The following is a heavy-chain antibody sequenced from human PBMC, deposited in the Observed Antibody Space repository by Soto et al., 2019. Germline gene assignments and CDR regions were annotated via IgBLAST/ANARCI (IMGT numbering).Heavy chain of an antibody. V-gene: IGHV3-21*01. CDR2: ISSSSSYI. J-gene: IGHJ4*02. CDR1: GFTFSSYS. Sequence: PGGSLRLSCAASGFTFSSYSMNWVRQAPGKGLEWVSSISSSSSYIYYADSVKGRFTISRDNAKNSLYLQMNSLGAEDTAVYYCARVGSGHSPYFDYWGQGTLVTVSS. CDR3: ARVGSGHSPYFDY. D-gene: IGHD1-1*01.